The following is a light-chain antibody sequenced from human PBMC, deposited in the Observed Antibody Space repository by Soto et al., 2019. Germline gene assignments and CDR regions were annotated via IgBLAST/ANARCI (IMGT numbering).Light chain of an antibody. V-gene: IGLV1-47*01. J-gene: IGLJ2*01. CDR2: RNN. CDR3: AAWDDSLSGQVV. CDR1: SSNIGSNY. Sequence: QSVLTQPPSASGTPGQRVTISCSGSSSNIGSNYVYWYQQLPGTAPKLLIYRNNQRPSGVPDRFSSSKSGTSASLAISGLRSEDEADYYCAAWDDSLSGQVVFGGGTKLTVL.